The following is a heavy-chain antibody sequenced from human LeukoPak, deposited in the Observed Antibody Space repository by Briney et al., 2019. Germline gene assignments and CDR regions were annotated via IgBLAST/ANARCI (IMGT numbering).Heavy chain of an antibody. J-gene: IGHJ4*02. CDR3: AREISGSLDY. CDR2: IYSGGST. V-gene: IGHV3-53*01. D-gene: IGHD1-26*01. Sequence: GGSLRLSCAASGFTVSSNYMSWVRQAPGKGLEWVSVIYSGGSTYYADSVKGRFTISRDNAKNSLYLQMNSLRAEDTAVYYCAREISGSLDYWGQGTLVTVSS. CDR1: GFTVSSNY.